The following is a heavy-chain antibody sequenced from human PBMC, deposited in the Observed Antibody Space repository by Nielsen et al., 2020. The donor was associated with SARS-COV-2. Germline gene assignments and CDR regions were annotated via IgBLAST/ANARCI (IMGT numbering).Heavy chain of an antibody. Sequence: GESLKISCTASGFALSAYGMDWVRQVPGRGLEWLAHIRMSDGATPYADSVRGRFTISRDNAKNSLYLQMNSLRDEDTAVYFCAKELEVCCHYMDVWGKGTTVTVSS. CDR3: AKELEVCCHYMDV. D-gene: IGHD5/OR15-5a*01. CDR1: GFALSAYG. V-gene: IGHV3-48*02. CDR2: IRMSDGAT. J-gene: IGHJ6*03.